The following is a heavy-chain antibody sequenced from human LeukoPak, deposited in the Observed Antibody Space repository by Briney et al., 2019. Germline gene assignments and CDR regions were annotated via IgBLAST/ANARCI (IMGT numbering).Heavy chain of an antibody. J-gene: IGHJ5*02. Sequence: SETLSLTCTVSGGSISSYYWSWIRQPPGKGLEWIGYIYYSGSTNYNPSLKSRVTISVDTSKNRFSLKLSSVTAADTAVYYCARGVCSGGSCRNWFGPWGQGTLVTVSS. CDR3: ARGVCSGGSCRNWFGP. CDR2: IYYSGST. V-gene: IGHV4-59*01. D-gene: IGHD2-15*01. CDR1: GGSISSYY.